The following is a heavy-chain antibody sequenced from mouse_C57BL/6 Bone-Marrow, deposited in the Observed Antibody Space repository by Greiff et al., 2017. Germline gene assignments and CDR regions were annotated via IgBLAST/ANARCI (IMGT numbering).Heavy chain of an antibody. V-gene: IGHV14-2*01. CDR2: IDPEDGEN. CDR1: GFNIKDYY. D-gene: IGHD2-4*01. CDR3: AFDDYYYFDY. J-gene: IGHJ2*01. Sequence: VQLQQSGAELVKPGASVTLSCTASGFNIKDYYMHWVKQRTEQGLAWIGRIDPEDGENKYAQKFKGQVTIAADTNSNTAYLRLSSLTSDDTAVYYSAFDDYYYFDYWVQGTTLTVSS.